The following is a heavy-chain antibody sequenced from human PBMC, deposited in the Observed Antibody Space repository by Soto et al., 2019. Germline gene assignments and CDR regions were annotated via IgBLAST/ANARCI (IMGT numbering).Heavy chain of an antibody. J-gene: IGHJ6*02. CDR1: GYTFTSYG. CDR2: ISAYNGNT. Sequence: ASVKVSCKASGYTFTSYGISWVRQAPGQGLEWMGWISAYNGNTNYAQKLQGRVTMTTDTSTSTAYMELRSLRSDDTAVYYCARMVGFDCYYYYGMDVWGQGSTVTVSS. D-gene: IGHD3-9*01. V-gene: IGHV1-18*01. CDR3: ARMVGFDCYYYYGMDV.